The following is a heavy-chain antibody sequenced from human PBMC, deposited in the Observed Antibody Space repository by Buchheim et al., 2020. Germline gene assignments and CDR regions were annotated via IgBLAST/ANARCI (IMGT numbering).Heavy chain of an antibody. CDR3: ATGLYYYGSGADF. CDR2: IYIDGTT. J-gene: IGHJ4*02. V-gene: IGHV3-66*02. CDR1: GFTVSGNY. Sequence: EMQLVESGGGWVQPGESLRLSCAAPGFTVSGNYMSWVRQAPGKGLEWVSLIYIDGTTHYGDSVKGRFPFSRDESRNTVFLQMNSLRPEDTGLYYCATGLYYYGSGADFWGQGTL. D-gene: IGHD3-10*01.